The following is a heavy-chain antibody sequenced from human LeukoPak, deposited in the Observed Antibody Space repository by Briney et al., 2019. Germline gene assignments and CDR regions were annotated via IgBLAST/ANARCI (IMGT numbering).Heavy chain of an antibody. V-gene: IGHV4-38-2*01. CDR3: ARAPYYYGSGSYYNDFFFDP. CDR2: IYHSGST. Sequence: PSETLSLTCAVSGYSISSGDYWGWIRQPPGKGLEWIGSIYHSGSTYYNPSLKSRVTISVDTSKNQFSLKLSSVTAADTAVYYCARAPYYYGSGSYYNDFFFDPWGQGTLVTVSS. CDR1: GYSISSGDY. J-gene: IGHJ5*02. D-gene: IGHD3-10*01.